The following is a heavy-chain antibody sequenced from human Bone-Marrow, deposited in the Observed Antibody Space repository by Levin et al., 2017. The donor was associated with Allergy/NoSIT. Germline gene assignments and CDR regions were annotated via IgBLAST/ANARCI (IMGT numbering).Heavy chain of an antibody. D-gene: IGHD3-22*01. CDR1: GGSFSSYP. CDR3: ARAFDYDSSGNFRSAFDL. V-gene: IGHV1-69*04. J-gene: IGHJ3*01. CDR2: IIPMPGIT. Sequence: PEASVKVSCKASGGSFSSYPINWVRQAPGQGLEWMGRIIPMPGITNYTQNFQERVTITADRSTSTAYMELGSLRSEDTAVYYCARAFDYDSSGNFRSAFDLWGQGTRVTVSS.